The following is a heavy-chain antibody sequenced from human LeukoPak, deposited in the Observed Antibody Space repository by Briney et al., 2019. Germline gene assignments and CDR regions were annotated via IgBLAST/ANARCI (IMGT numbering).Heavy chain of an antibody. CDR2: IYPGDSDT. CDR1: GYSFTSYW. Sequence: GESLKISCKGSGYSFTSYWIGWVRQMPGKGLEWMGIIYPGDSDTRYSPSFQGQVTISADKSISTAYLQWSSLKASDTAMNYCARAVAERGDWFDPWGQGTLVTVSS. J-gene: IGHJ5*02. CDR3: ARAVAERGDWFDP. V-gene: IGHV5-51*01. D-gene: IGHD6-19*01.